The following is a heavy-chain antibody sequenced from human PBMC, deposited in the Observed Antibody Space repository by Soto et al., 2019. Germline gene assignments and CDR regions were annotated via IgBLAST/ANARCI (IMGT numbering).Heavy chain of an antibody. CDR2: IYYSGST. V-gene: IGHV4-30-4*01. D-gene: IGHD6-6*01. J-gene: IGHJ6*02. CDR1: GGSISSGDYY. CDR3: ARDWGEEYYYGMDV. Sequence: SETLSLTCTVSGGSISSGDYYWSWIRQPPGKGLEWIGYIYYSGSTYYNPSLKSRVTISVDTSKNQFSLELSSVTAADTAVYYCARDWGEEYYYGMDVWGQGTTVTVSS.